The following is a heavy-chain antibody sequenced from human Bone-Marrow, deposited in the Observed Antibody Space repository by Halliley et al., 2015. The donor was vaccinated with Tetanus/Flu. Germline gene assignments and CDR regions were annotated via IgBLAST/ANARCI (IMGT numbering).Heavy chain of an antibody. V-gene: IGHV4-59*11. CDR3: ARDSYSWSVMGEFDP. Sequence: GLVKPSETLSLTCTVSGGSMNAHHWTWIRQPPGKGLEWIGHISYSGALDYSPSLEGRVTISLDTSTNHFSLNLRSVTAADTAVYYGARDSYSWSVMGEFDPWGQGTLVIVSS. CDR1: GGSMNAHH. J-gene: IGHJ5*02. CDR2: ISYSGAL. D-gene: IGHD1-26*01.